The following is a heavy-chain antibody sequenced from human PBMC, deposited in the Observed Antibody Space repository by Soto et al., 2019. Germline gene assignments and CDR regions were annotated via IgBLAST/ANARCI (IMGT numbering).Heavy chain of an antibody. D-gene: IGHD5-18*01. CDR3: ARVGGYSYGYDY. CDR1: GGTFSSYA. Sequence: QVQLVQSGAEVKKPASSVKVSCKASGGTFSSYAISWVRQAPGQGLDWMAGTIPIFGTANYAQKFQGRVTITADESTSTDYMELSSLRSENTAVYYCARVGGYSYGYDYWGQGNLVTGSS. V-gene: IGHV1-69*01. CDR2: TIPIFGTA. J-gene: IGHJ4*02.